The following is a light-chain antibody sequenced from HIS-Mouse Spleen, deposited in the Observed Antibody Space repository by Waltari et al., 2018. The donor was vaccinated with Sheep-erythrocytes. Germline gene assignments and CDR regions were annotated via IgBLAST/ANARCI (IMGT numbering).Light chain of an antibody. Sequence: QPALTKPASVSGSPRQSITISCTGTSSAVGRYNLVSWYQQHPGKAPKLMIYEGSKRPSGVSNRFSGSKSGNTASLTISGLQAEDEADYYCCSYAGSSTPWVFGGGTKLTVL. CDR2: EGS. CDR1: SSAVGRYNL. V-gene: IGLV2-23*01. CDR3: CSYAGSSTPWV. J-gene: IGLJ3*02.